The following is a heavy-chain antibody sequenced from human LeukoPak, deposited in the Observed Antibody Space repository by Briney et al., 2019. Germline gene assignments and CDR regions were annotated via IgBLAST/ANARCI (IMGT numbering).Heavy chain of an antibody. J-gene: IGHJ4*02. CDR2: ISGSGGST. CDR1: GFTFSSYA. V-gene: IGHV3-23*01. D-gene: IGHD3-22*01. CDR3: ATPYYYDSRGD. Sequence: GGSLRLFCAASGFTFSSYAMSWVRQAPGKGLEWVSAISGSGGSTYYADSVKGRFTISRDNSENTLYLQMNSLRAEDTAVYYCATPYYYDSRGDWGQGTLVTVSS.